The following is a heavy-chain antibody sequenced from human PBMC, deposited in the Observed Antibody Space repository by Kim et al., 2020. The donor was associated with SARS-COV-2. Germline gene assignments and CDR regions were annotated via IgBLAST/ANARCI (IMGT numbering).Heavy chain of an antibody. Sequence: GGSLRLSCAASGFTFSSYGMHWVRQAPGKGLEWVAVIWYDGSNKYYADSVKGRFTISRDNSKNTLYLQMNSLRAEDTAVYYCARDPRLGYCSGGSCYSVDPFDYWGQGTLVTVSS. CDR2: IWYDGSNK. J-gene: IGHJ4*02. CDR1: GFTFSSYG. D-gene: IGHD2-15*01. CDR3: ARDPRLGYCSGGSCYSVDPFDY. V-gene: IGHV3-33*01.